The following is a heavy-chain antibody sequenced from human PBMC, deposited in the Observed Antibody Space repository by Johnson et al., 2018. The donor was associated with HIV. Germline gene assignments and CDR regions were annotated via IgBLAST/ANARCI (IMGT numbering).Heavy chain of an antibody. V-gene: IGHV3-7*01. J-gene: IGHJ3*02. CDR3: AREGPAAYIWAFDI. D-gene: IGHD2-2*01. CDR2: IKQDGSEK. Sequence: VQLVESGGGLVQPGGSLRLSCAASGFTFSTYWMSWVRQAPGKGLEWVANIKQDGSEKYYVDSVKGRFTISRDNARNSLYLQMNSLRAEDTAVYYCAREGPAAYIWAFDIWGQGTMVTVS. CDR1: GFTFSTYW.